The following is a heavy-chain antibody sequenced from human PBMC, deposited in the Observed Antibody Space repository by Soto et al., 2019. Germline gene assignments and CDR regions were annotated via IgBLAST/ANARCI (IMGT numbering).Heavy chain of an antibody. CDR2: ISGSGGVT. Sequence: EVELLESGGGLVQPGGSLRLSCVASGFTFKNYDMRWIRQAPGKGLEWVSGISGSGGVTYYADSVKGRFTISRDNSNNTLYLQMNSLRAEDTAIYYCAKNRQFRSYYESAGHYDNWGQGTLVTVSS. D-gene: IGHD3-10*01. CDR3: AKNRQFRSYYESAGHYDN. V-gene: IGHV3-23*01. CDR1: GFTFKNYD. J-gene: IGHJ4*02.